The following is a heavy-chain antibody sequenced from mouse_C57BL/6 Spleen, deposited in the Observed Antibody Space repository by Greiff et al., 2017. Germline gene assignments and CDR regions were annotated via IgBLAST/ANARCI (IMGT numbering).Heavy chain of an antibody. CDR2: IYPSYSET. CDR1: GYTFTRYW. V-gene: IGHV1-61*01. Sequence: QVQLKQPGAELVRPGSSVKLSCKASGYTFTRYWMDWVKQRPGQGLEWIGNIYPSYSETHYNQKFKDKATLTADKSSSTAYMQLSRLTSEDSAVYYCASYGSSAYWGQGTTLTVSS. CDR3: ASYGSSAY. D-gene: IGHD1-1*01. J-gene: IGHJ2*01.